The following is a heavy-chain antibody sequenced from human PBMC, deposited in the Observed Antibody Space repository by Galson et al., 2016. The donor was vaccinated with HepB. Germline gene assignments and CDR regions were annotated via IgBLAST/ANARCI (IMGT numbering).Heavy chain of an antibody. D-gene: IGHD6-13*01. CDR1: GYSFTSYW. Sequence: QSGAEVKKPGESLKISCKGSGYSFTSYWIGWVRQMPGKGLEWMGIIYPGDSDTRYSPSFQGQVTISADKSISTAYLQWSSLKASDTAMYYCARQHPPPLGWGIAAPDFDYWGQGTLVTVSS. CDR3: ARQHPPPLGWGIAAPDFDY. V-gene: IGHV5-51*01. CDR2: IYPGDSDT. J-gene: IGHJ4*02.